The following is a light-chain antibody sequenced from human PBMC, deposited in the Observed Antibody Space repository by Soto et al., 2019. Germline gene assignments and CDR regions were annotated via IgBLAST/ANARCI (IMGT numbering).Light chain of an antibody. V-gene: IGLV2-8*01. CDR3: CSHAGSKNYSL. Sequence: QSALTQPPSASGSPGQSVTISCTGSSSDIGGYDFVSWYQQHPGKVPKLLIYEVTKRPSGVPDRFSGSKSGNTASLTVSGLQADDEADYYCCSHAGSKNYSLFGPGTKVTVL. CDR2: EVT. CDR1: SSDIGGYDF. J-gene: IGLJ1*01.